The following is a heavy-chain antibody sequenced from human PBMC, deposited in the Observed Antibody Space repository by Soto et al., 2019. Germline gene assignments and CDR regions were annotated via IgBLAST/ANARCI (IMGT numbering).Heavy chain of an antibody. D-gene: IGHD1-1*01. Sequence: QVHLVQSGAEVKKPGASVKVSCKGSGYTFTSYGITWVRQAPGQGLEWMGWISAHNGNTDYAQRLQGRVTVTRDTSTCTAYLELRSLRSDDTAVYYCAGGRYGDYWGQGALVTVSS. CDR1: GYTFTSYG. CDR2: ISAHNGNT. J-gene: IGHJ4*02. CDR3: AGGRYGDY. V-gene: IGHV1-18*01.